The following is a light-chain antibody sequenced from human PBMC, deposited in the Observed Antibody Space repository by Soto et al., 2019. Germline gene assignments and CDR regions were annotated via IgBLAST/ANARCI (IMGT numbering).Light chain of an antibody. CDR3: QQVSSYPIT. CDR2: AAT. J-gene: IGKJ5*01. CDR1: EDISSF. Sequence: DIQLTQSPSFLSASVGDRDTITCRASEDISSFLTWYHQKPGKIPKLLIAAATTLQSGVPSRFSGSGSGTEFTLTISVLQPEDFATYYCQQVSSYPITFGQGTRLEI. V-gene: IGKV1-9*01.